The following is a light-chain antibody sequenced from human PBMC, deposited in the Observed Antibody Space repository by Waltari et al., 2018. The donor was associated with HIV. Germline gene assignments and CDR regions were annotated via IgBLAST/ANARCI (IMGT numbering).Light chain of an antibody. CDR2: GSP. CDR1: QDISTW. J-gene: IGKJ1*01. V-gene: IGKV1D-12*01. CDR3: QQTNTFPWT. Sequence: DIQMTQSPSSVSASVGDRVTITCRASQDISTWLAWYQQKPGKAPNLLISGSPYLESGVPSRFSGSESGTTFTLTINSLQTEDFATYFCQQTNTFPWTFGQGTRVDIK.